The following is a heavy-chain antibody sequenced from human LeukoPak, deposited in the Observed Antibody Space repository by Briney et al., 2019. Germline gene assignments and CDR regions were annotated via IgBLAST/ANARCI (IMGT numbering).Heavy chain of an antibody. Sequence: GGSLRLSCAASGFTFSRYSMNWVRQAPGKGLEWVSYISSSSSTIYYADSVKGRFTISRDNSKNTLYLQMNSLRAEDTAVYYCARGLYSGYDFVDYWGQGTLVTVSS. V-gene: IGHV3-48*01. CDR2: ISSSSSTI. CDR1: GFTFSRYS. CDR3: ARGLYSGYDFVDY. D-gene: IGHD5-12*01. J-gene: IGHJ4*02.